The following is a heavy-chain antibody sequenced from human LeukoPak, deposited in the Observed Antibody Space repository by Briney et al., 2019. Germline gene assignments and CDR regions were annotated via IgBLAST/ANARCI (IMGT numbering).Heavy chain of an antibody. CDR1: SVSFSGYY. Sequence: SETLSLTCAVHSVSFSGYYWRWIRQPPGKGLEWVGEVIHSGTLNSHQSLKSRLTISVDTYKNQFSLDLNYVTAADTAVYYCARGTNYYDNSGYGRYPQPRQTVPHAFDIWGRGAMVLVSS. D-gene: IGHD3-22*01. V-gene: IGHV4-34*01. CDR3: ARGTNYYDNSGYGRYPQPRQTVPHAFDI. CDR2: VIHSGTL. J-gene: IGHJ3*02.